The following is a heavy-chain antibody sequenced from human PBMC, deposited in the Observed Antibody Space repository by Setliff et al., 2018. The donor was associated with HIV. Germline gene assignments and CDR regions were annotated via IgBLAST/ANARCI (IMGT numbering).Heavy chain of an antibody. J-gene: IGHJ5*02. CDR1: GGSISRGSYY. CDR2: LYHSGKT. Sequence: PSETLSLTCTVSGGSISRGSYYWSWIRQPAGKGLEWIGSLYHSGKTYYNPSLKSRVTMSADTSKNQISLMLRSMTAADTAVYYCAKHDFGEGSCFDPWGQGSLVTVSS. D-gene: IGHD3-16*01. V-gene: IGHV4-39*01. CDR3: AKHDFGEGSCFDP.